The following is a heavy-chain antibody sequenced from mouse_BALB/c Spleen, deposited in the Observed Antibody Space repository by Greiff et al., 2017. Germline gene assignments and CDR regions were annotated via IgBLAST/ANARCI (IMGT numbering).Heavy chain of an antibody. CDR3: ARDLDAY. CDR1: GYSITSGYY. J-gene: IGHJ3*01. CDR2: ISYDGSN. V-gene: IGHV3-6*02. Sequence: EVQLQQSGPGLVKPSQSLSLTCSVTGYSITSGYYWNWIRQFPGNKLEWMGYISYDGSNNYNPSLKNRISITRDTSKNQFFLKLNSVTTEDTATYYCARDLDAYWGQGTLVTVSA.